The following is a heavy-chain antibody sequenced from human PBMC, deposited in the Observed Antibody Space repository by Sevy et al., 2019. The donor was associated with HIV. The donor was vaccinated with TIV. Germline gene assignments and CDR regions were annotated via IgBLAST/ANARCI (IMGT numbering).Heavy chain of an antibody. CDR3: ARGSRGTFGS. D-gene: IGHD1-26*01. J-gene: IGHJ4*02. CDR2: INTDGKII. Sequence: GGSLRLSCAASGFTFTSDYMHWVRQPPGKGLVWVSDINTDGKIIRYADSVKGRFTTSRDNAKNTLYLQMNSLRAEDTAVYYCARGSRGTFGSWGQGTLVTVSS. CDR1: GFTFTSDY. V-gene: IGHV3-74*01.